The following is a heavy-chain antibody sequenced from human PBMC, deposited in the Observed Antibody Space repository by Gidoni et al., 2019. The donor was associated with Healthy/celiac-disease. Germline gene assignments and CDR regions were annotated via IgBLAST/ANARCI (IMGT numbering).Heavy chain of an antibody. CDR1: GFTFSSYA. D-gene: IGHD3-22*01. CDR3: AKYHYYDSSGYYHWDAFDI. V-gene: IGHV3-23*01. J-gene: IGHJ3*02. CDR2: ISGSGGST. Sequence: EVQLLESGGGLVQSGGSLRLSCSASGFTFSSYALGWVRLAPGQGLEWVSAISGSGGSTYYADSVKGRFNISRDNSKNTLYLQMNSLRAEDTAVYYCAKYHYYDSSGYYHWDAFDIWGQGTMVTVSS.